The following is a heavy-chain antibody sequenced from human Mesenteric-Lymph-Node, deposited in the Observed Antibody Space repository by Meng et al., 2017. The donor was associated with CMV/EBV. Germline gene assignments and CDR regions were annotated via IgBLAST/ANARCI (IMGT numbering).Heavy chain of an antibody. J-gene: IGHJ6*02. CDR1: GFTFSSYS. CDR3: ARDSTPGLYYYGMDV. D-gene: IGHD1-14*01. V-gene: IGHV3-21*01. CDR2: ISSSSTYI. Sequence: GESLKISCAASGFTFSSYSMNWVRQAPGKGLEWVPSISSSSTYIYYADSVKGRFTVSRDNAKNSLYLQMNSLRAEDTAVYYCARDSTPGLYYYGMDVWGQGTTVTVSS.